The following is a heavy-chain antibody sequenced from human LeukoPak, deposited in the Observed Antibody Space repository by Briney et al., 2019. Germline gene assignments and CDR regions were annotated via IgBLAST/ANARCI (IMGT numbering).Heavy chain of an antibody. Sequence: KPSETLSLTCTVSGGSISSSSYYWGWIRQPPGKGLEWIGSIYYSGSTYYNPSLKSRVTISVDTSKNQFSLKLNSVTAADTAVYYCARRWEVTLRFDYWGQGTLVTVSS. CDR3: ARRWEVTLRFDY. V-gene: IGHV4-39*07. J-gene: IGHJ4*02. CDR1: GGSISSSSYY. D-gene: IGHD1-26*01. CDR2: IYYSGST.